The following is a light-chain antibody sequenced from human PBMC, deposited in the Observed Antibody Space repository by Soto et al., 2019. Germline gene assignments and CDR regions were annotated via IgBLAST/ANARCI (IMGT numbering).Light chain of an antibody. J-gene: IGKJ2*01. Sequence: EIVLTQSPATLSLSPGERATLSCRASQSVSSYLAWYQQKPGQAPRLLIYDASNRATGIPARFSGSGSGTDFTLTISCLEPEDFAVYYCQQRSNWPYTFSQGTKLEIK. CDR3: QQRSNWPYT. CDR1: QSVSSY. V-gene: IGKV3-11*01. CDR2: DAS.